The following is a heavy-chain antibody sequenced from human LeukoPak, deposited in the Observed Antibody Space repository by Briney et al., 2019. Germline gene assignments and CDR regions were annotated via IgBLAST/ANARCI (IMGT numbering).Heavy chain of an antibody. CDR1: GFTFGDYD. CDR2: ISSNSGSI. J-gene: IGHJ4*02. Sequence: PGGSLRLSCAASGFTFGDYDMNWVRQAPGKGLEWVSGISSNSGSIDYADSVKGRFTISRDNAKNSLYLQMNSLRAEDTALYYCARGVPTLSSWFDYWGQGTLVTVSS. D-gene: IGHD6-13*01. CDR3: ARGVPTLSSWFDY. V-gene: IGHV3-9*01.